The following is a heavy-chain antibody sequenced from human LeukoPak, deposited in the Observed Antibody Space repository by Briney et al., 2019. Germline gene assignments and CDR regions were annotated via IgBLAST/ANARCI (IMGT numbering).Heavy chain of an antibody. V-gene: IGHV3-7*01. CDR3: ARKNGLDY. CDR1: GFTFSNYW. CDR2: IKVDGSET. Sequence: GGSLRLSCAASGFTFSNYWMSWVRQVPGKGLEWLANIKVDGSETYYVDSLKGRFTISRDNAKNSVYLQMNSLRVEDTAVYYCARKNGLDYWGQGTLVTVSS. J-gene: IGHJ4*02.